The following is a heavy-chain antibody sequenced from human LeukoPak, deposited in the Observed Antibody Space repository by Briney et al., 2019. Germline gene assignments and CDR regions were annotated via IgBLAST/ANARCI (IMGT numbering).Heavy chain of an antibody. CDR3: ARKHIVVVTAIRPYYYYYMDV. CDR1: GFTFSDYY. CDR2: ISSSGSTI. J-gene: IGHJ6*03. Sequence: GGSLRLSCAASGFTFSDYYMSWIRQAPGKGLEWVSYISSSGSTIYYADSVKGRFTISRDNAKNSLYLQMNSLRAEDTAVYYCARKHIVVVTAIRPYYYYYMDVWGKGTTVTVSS. V-gene: IGHV3-11*01. D-gene: IGHD2-21*02.